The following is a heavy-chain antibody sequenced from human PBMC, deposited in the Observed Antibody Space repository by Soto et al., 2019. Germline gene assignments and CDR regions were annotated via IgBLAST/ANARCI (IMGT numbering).Heavy chain of an antibody. CDR3: NRGSEYDFWSGYL. J-gene: IGHJ4*02. V-gene: IGHV1-69*06. D-gene: IGHD3-3*01. CDR1: GGTSTRYA. Sequence: QERLVQSGAEVRKPGSSVKVSCKVTGGTSTRYALNWVRQAPGPGLEWMGGIVPMFGTSKYAQQFQGRVTITEETSTNIAYMELRSLRSEDTAVYYCNRGSEYDFWSGYLWGQGTLVSVSS. CDR2: IVPMFGTS.